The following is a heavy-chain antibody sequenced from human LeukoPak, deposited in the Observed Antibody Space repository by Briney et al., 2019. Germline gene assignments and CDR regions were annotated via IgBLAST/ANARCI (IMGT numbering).Heavy chain of an antibody. CDR2: IKSDGSSA. J-gene: IGHJ4*02. V-gene: IGHV3-74*01. CDR3: TRSFDY. CDR1: GFTFSSSW. Sequence: GGSLRLSCAASGFTFSSSWMHWVRQVPGKGLVWVSLIKSDGSSASYADSVKGRFTISRDNAKNTLYLQMNSLRAEDTAVYYCTRSFDYWGQGALVTVSS.